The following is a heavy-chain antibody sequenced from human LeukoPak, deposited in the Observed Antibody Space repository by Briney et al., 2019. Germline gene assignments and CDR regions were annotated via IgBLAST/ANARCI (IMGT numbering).Heavy chain of an antibody. Sequence: SETLSLTCTVSGGSISSSSYYWGWIRQPPGKGLEWIGSIYYSGSTYYNPSLKSRVTISVDTSKNQFSLKLSSVTAADTAVYYCARGSAFDYWGQGTLVTVSS. J-gene: IGHJ4*02. CDR1: GGSISSSSYY. CDR2: IYYSGST. CDR3: ARGSAFDY. V-gene: IGHV4-39*01.